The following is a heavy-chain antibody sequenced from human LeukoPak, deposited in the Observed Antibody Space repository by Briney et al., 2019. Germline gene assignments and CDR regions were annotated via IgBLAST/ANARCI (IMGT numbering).Heavy chain of an antibody. CDR3: ARDPVAGHFDY. CDR1: GFTFSSYS. Sequence: GGSLRRSCAASGFTFSSYSMNWVRQAPGKGLEWVSSISSSSSYIYYADSVKGRFTLSRANAKTSLYLQMNSLRAEDTAVYYCARDPVAGHFDYWGQGTLVTVSS. D-gene: IGHD6-19*01. CDR2: ISSSSSYI. V-gene: IGHV3-21*01. J-gene: IGHJ4*02.